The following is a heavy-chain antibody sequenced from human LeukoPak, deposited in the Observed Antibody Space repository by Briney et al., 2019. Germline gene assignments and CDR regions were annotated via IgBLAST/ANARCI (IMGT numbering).Heavy chain of an antibody. D-gene: IGHD3-3*01. V-gene: IGHV4-39*07. J-gene: IGHJ2*01. CDR2: VQYSGFG. CDR3: VRGVSNDWYFDL. Sequence: SETLSLTCTVSHGSIATHSYFWGWLRQPPGKGLEFVASVQYSGFGYKSPSLRSRVAVSTDTSKNQFSLRLESVTAADTTVYFCVRGVSNDWYFDLWGSGTLVSISS. CDR1: HGSIATHSYF.